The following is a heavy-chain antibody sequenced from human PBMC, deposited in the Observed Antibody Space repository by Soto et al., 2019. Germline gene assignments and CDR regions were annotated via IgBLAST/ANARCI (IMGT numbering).Heavy chain of an antibody. V-gene: IGHV4-39*01. CDR2: IKYSGTT. CDR1: GGSISSSRCH. CDR3: ARLHGYCISSSCHGHYAMDV. Sequence: PSETLSLTCTVSGGSISSSRCHWGWIRQPPGKGLEWIASIKYSGTTFYNPSLKSRVTVSVDTSKNQFSLKVTSVTAADTAVYYCARLHGYCISSSCHGHYAMDVWGQGTTVTVSS. D-gene: IGHD2-2*01. J-gene: IGHJ6*02.